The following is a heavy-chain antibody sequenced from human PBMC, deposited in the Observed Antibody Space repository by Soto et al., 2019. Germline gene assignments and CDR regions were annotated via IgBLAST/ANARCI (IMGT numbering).Heavy chain of an antibody. CDR3: ARGGSYYDDVSHGALEI. CDR1: GYTFTTYG. D-gene: IGHD1-26*01. J-gene: IGHJ3*02. Sequence: QVQLVQSGAEVRKPGASVKVSCKASGYTFTTYGISWVRQAPGQGLEWMGWISPYNGNTNYAQKLQGRVTMTTDTSTSTAYRELRSLRADDTAAYYCARGGSYYDDVSHGALEIWGQGTMVSVSS. V-gene: IGHV1-18*01. CDR2: ISPYNGNT.